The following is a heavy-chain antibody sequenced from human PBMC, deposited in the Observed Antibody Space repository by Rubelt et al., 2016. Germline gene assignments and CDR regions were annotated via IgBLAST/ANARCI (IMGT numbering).Heavy chain of an antibody. CDR2: IYYSWST. J-gene: IGHJ3*02. CDR3: ARGYSYGYRDAFDI. V-gene: IGHV4-39*07. Sequence: QLQLQESGPGLVKPSETLSLTCTVSGGSISSSSYYWGWIRQPPGKGLEWIGSIYYSWSTYYNPSLKSRVTISVDTSKNQFSLKLSSMTAADTAVYYGARGYSYGYRDAFDIWGQGTMVTVSS. CDR1: GGSISSSSYY. D-gene: IGHD5-18*01.